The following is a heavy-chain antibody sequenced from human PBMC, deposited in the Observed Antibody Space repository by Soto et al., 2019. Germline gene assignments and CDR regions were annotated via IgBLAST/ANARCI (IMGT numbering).Heavy chain of an antibody. CDR3: AGGTGWVHDY. Sequence: EVQLVESGGGLVQPGGSLRLSCAGSGFTFSNYWMNWVRQTPGKGLEWVANIKQDGSAKNYVESVKGRFTISRDNAKNLEYLQTNSLRAEDTAVYYCAGGTGWVHDYWAQGTLVTVSS. CDR2: IKQDGSAK. V-gene: IGHV3-7*04. D-gene: IGHD1-1*01. J-gene: IGHJ4*02. CDR1: GFTFSNYW.